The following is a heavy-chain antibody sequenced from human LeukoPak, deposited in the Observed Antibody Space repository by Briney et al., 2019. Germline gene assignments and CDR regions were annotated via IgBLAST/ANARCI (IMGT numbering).Heavy chain of an antibody. CDR3: TKRVPGDKWFDP. Sequence: GGSLRLSCAASGFTFSGSAMHWVRQASGKGLEWVGRIKSKANNYATAYATSMEGRFTISRDDSNNTAYLQMNSLKTEDTAVYYCTKRVPGDKWFDPWGQGTLVTVSS. CDR1: GFTFSGSA. J-gene: IGHJ5*02. CDR2: IKSKANNYAT. D-gene: IGHD2-21*01. V-gene: IGHV3-73*01.